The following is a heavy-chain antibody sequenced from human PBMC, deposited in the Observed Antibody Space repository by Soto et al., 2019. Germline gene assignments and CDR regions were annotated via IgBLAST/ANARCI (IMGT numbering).Heavy chain of an antibody. D-gene: IGHD1-26*01. CDR3: AKDALISGYRGWFDP. V-gene: IGHV3-30*18. CDR1: GFTFSSYA. CDR2: ISYDGSNE. Sequence: QVHLVESGGGVVQPGRSLRLSCAASGFTFSSYAMHWVRQAPGKGLEWVAFISYDGSNEYYADSVKGRFTISRDNSANTLYLEMNSPRADDTAVYYCAKDALISGYRGWFDPWGQGTLVTVSS. J-gene: IGHJ5*02.